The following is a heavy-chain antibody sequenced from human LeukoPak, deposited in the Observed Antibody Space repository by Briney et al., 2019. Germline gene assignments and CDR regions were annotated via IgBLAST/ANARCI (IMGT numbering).Heavy chain of an antibody. CDR1: GYTLTELS. V-gene: IGHV1-24*01. CDR3: AALRQQLHWFDP. Sequence: ASVKVSCKVSGYTLTELSMHLVRQAPGKGPEWMGGFDPEDGETIYAQKFQGRVTMTEDTSTDTAYMELSSLRSEDTAVYYCAALRQQLHWFDPWGQGTLVTVSS. J-gene: IGHJ5*02. CDR2: FDPEDGET. D-gene: IGHD6-13*01.